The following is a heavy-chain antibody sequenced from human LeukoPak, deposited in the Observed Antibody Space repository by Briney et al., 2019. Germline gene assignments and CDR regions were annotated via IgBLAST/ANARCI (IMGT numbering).Heavy chain of an antibody. CDR2: ISAYNGNT. Sequence: ASVKVSCKASGYTFTSYGISWVRQAPGQGLEWMGWISAYNGNTNCAQKLQGRVTMTTDTSTSTAYMELRSLRSDDTAVYYCARDDYYDSSGYAFDYWGQGTLVTVSS. D-gene: IGHD3-22*01. CDR3: ARDDYYDSSGYAFDY. CDR1: GYTFTSYG. V-gene: IGHV1-18*01. J-gene: IGHJ4*02.